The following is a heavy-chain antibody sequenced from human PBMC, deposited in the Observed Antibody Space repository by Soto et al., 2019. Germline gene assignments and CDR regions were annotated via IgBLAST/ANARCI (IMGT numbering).Heavy chain of an antibody. CDR3: ASGRYYYFWSGDHDNYGMDV. CDR2: INHSGST. J-gene: IGHJ6*02. CDR1: GGSFSGYY. D-gene: IGHD3-3*01. Sequence: SETLSLTCAVYGGSFSGYYWSWIRQPPGKGLEWIGEINHSGSTNYNPSLKSRVTISVDTSKNQFSLKLSPVTAADTAVYYCASGRYYYFWSGDHDNYGMDVWGQGTTVTGS. V-gene: IGHV4-34*01.